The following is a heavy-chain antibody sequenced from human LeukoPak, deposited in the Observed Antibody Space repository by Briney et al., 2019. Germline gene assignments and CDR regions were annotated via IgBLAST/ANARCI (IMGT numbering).Heavy chain of an antibody. Sequence: SETLSLTCAVYGGSFSGYYWSWIRQPPGKGLEWIGEINHSGSTNYNQSLKSRVTISADTSKNQFSLKLSSVTAADTAVYYCARGRRITMIVVVITDAFDIWGQGTMVTVSS. V-gene: IGHV4-34*01. CDR3: ARGRRITMIVVVITDAFDI. CDR2: INHSGST. CDR1: GGSFSGYY. D-gene: IGHD3-22*01. J-gene: IGHJ3*02.